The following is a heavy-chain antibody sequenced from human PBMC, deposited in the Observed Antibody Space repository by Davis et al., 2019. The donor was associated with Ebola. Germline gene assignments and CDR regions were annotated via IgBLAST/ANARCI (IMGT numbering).Heavy chain of an antibody. CDR2: IHHGDSP. Sequence: PSETLSLTCTVSVGILNHYNWSWIRQSPGRDLEWIGYIHHGDSPKYNPSFNGRVSLSLDTSKNQVSLTLTSVTPADTAMYYCARGPLMARPGGWFGPWGQGLLATVSS. CDR3: ARGPLMARPGGWFGP. D-gene: IGHD6-6*01. J-gene: IGHJ5*02. CDR1: VGILNHYN. V-gene: IGHV4-59*01.